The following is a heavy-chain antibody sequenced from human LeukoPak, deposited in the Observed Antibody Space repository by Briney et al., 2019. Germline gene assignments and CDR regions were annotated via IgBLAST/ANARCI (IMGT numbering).Heavy chain of an antibody. CDR3: TRSFSGYIDS. CDR2: TYYRSKWFN. V-gene: IGHV6-1*01. D-gene: IGHD1-26*01. J-gene: IGHJ4*02. Sequence: SQTLSLTCAISGDSVSSNSAAWDWIRQSPSRGLEWLGRTYYRSKWFNGYAVSVEGRITINPDTSKNQFSLQLNSVTPEDTAVYYCTRSFSGYIDSWGQGTLVTVSS. CDR1: GDSVSSNSAA.